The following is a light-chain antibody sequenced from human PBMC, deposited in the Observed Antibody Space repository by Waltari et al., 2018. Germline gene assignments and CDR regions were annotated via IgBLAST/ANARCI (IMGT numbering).Light chain of an antibody. CDR1: ASDVGAYDF. CDR3: SSYTTSSAPGV. V-gene: IGLV2-14*01. CDR2: QVS. J-gene: IGLJ1*01. Sequence: QSALTQPASVSGSPGQSITISCSGTASDVGAYDFVSWYQQHPGQAPHLIIYQVSNRPSGSSNRFSASKSGNTASLTISGLQAEDEADYYCSSYTTSSAPGVFGTGTRVTVL.